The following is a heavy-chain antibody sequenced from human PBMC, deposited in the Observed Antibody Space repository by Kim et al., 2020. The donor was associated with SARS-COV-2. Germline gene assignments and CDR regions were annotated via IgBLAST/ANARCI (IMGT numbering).Heavy chain of an antibody. V-gene: IGHV3-9*01. J-gene: IGHJ5*02. CDR2: ISWNSGSI. CDR1: GFTFGDYA. CDR3: AKVSPYYGDYPGWFDP. D-gene: IGHD4-17*01. Sequence: GGSLRLSCAASGFTFGDYAMHWVRQAPGKGLEWVSGISWNSGSIGYADSVKGRFTISRDNAKNSLYLQMNSLRAEDTALYYCAKVSPYYGDYPGWFDPWGQGTLVTVSS.